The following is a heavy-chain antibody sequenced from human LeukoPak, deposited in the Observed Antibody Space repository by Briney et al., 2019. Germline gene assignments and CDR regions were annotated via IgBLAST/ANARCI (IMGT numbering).Heavy chain of an antibody. V-gene: IGHV3-23*01. D-gene: IGHD4-17*01. CDR1: GFNFSGYA. CDR3: AKGQTTVMAFDV. J-gene: IGHJ3*01. Sequence: SGGSLRLSCTASGFNFSGYAMSWVRQAPGKGLEWVSAISGSGGSTYYADSVKGRSTISRDNSKDTLYMQLNSPRAEDTAVYFCAKGQTTVMAFDVWGQGTMVSVSS. CDR2: ISGSGGST.